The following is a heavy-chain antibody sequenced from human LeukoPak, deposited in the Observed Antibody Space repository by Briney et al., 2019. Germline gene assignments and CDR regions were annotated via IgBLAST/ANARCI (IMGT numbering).Heavy chain of an antibody. D-gene: IGHD3-16*01. CDR1: GFAFGVHA. J-gene: IGHJ4*02. Sequence: GGSLRLSCAASGFAFGVHAMSWVRQAPGKGPEWVATIGSGADLFYAESVRGRFTISRDDPRNTLWLQMNSLRAEDTALYYCAKDWTPHNRVYDCFDFWGQGTQVTVSS. CDR2: IGSGADL. V-gene: IGHV3-23*01. CDR3: AKDWTPHNRVYDCFDF.